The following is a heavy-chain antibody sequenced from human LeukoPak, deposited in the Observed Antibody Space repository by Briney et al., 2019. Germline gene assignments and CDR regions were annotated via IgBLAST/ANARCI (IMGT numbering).Heavy chain of an antibody. J-gene: IGHJ4*02. CDR1: GFTFSSYE. V-gene: IGHV3-48*03. CDR3: ARAPRHYYDSSGYVDY. CDR2: ISSSGSTI. Sequence: GGSLRLSCAASGFTFSSYEMNWVRQAPGKGLEWVSYISSSGSTIYYADPVKGRFTISRDNAKNSLYLQMNSLRAEDTAVYYCARAPRHYYDSSGYVDYWGQGTLVTVSS. D-gene: IGHD3-22*01.